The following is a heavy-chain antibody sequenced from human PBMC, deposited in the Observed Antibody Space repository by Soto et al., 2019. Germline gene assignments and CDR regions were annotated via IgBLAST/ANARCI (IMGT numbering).Heavy chain of an antibody. Sequence: EVQLVESGGGLVQPGGSLRLSCAASGFTFSSYWMSWVRQAPGKGLEWVANIKQDGSEKYYVDSVKGRFTISRDNAKNSLYLQMNRLRAEGTAVYYRARDKAVAANWFDPWGQGTLVTVSS. CDR3: ARDKAVAANWFDP. CDR2: IKQDGSEK. D-gene: IGHD6-19*01. J-gene: IGHJ5*02. CDR1: GFTFSSYW. V-gene: IGHV3-7*01.